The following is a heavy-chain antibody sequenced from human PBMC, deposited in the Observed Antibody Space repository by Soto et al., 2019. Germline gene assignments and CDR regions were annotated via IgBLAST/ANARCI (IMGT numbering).Heavy chain of an antibody. J-gene: IGHJ6*02. Sequence: EVQLLESGGGLVQPGGSLRLSCAASGFTFSSYAMKWVRQAPGKGLEWVSLIGESGTPTYYADSVKGRFTISRDNSGNTLFLETYSRRAEDTAVYYCARYIPGVRYYGMDVWGQGTTVTVSS. D-gene: IGHD2-2*01. CDR2: IGESGTPT. CDR3: ARYIPGVRYYGMDV. CDR1: GFTFSSYA. V-gene: IGHV3-23*01.